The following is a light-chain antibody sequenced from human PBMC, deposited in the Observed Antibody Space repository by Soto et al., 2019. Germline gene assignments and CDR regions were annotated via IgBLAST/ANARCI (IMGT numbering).Light chain of an antibody. CDR2: GAS. J-gene: IGKJ1*01. CDR1: QSVSSSY. V-gene: IGKV3-20*01. CDR3: QQYGSSPQT. Sequence: EIVLTQSPGTLSLSPGERATLSCRASQSVSSSYLAWYQQKPGQAPRLLIYGASSRATGIPDRFSGSGSGTDLTLTISRLEPEDFEVYYCQQYGSSPQTFGQGTKVEIK.